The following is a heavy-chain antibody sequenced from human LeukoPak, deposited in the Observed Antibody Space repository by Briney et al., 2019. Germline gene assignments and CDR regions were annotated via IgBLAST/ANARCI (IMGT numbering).Heavy chain of an antibody. V-gene: IGHV4-34*01. Sequence: SETLSLTCAVYGGSFSGYYWSWIRQPPGKGLEWIGEINHSGSTNYNPSLKSRVTISVDTSKNQFSLKLSSVTAADTAVYYCASLAPTSYYYDSSGYYPFDYWGQGTLVTVSS. J-gene: IGHJ4*02. CDR3: ASLAPTSYYYDSSGYYPFDY. CDR1: GGSFSGYY. D-gene: IGHD3-22*01. CDR2: INHSGST.